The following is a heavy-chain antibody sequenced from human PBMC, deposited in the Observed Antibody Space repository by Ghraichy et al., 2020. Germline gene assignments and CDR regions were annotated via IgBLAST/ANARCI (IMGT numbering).Heavy chain of an antibody. J-gene: IGHJ6*03. CDR2: IHHSGST. CDR3: ARERAGRHYYYMDV. Sequence: SETLSLTCTVSGDSLISATDYWTWIRQPPGKGLECIGYIHHSGSTNYNPSLKSRVTISIDTSKNQFSLKLRSVTAADTAVYFCARERAGRHYYYMDVWGKGTTVTVSS. CDR1: GDSLISATDY. V-gene: IGHV4-61*01. D-gene: IGHD1-1*01.